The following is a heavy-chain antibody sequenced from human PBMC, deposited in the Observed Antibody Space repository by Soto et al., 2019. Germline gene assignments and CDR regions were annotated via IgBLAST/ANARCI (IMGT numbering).Heavy chain of an antibody. Sequence: SETLSLTCAVYGGSFSGYFWSWIRQPPGKGLEWIGQISHSGTTFYNPSLRSRVSLSVDTSKNQFSLRLTSVTAADTAVFYCARFSSRFFDVFLVPEYFASWGQGIPVTVPS. CDR2: ISHSGTT. D-gene: IGHD3-9*01. CDR3: ARFSSRFFDVFLVPEYFAS. V-gene: IGHV4-34*01. CDR1: GGSFSGYF. J-gene: IGHJ4*02.